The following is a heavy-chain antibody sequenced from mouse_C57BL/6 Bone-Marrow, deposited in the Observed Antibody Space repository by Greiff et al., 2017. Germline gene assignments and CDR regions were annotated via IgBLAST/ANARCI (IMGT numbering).Heavy chain of an antibody. D-gene: IGHD2-5*01. J-gene: IGHJ1*03. CDR2: ISYSGST. CDR1: GYSITSDY. V-gene: IGHV3-8*01. Sequence: EVKLMESGPGLAKPSQTLSLTCSVTGYSITSDYWNWIRKFPGNKLEYMGYISYSGSTYYNPSLKSRISITRDTSKNQYYLQLNSVTTEDTATYYCARSPPTIVTTNWYFDVWGTGTTVTVSS. CDR3: ARSPPTIVTTNWYFDV.